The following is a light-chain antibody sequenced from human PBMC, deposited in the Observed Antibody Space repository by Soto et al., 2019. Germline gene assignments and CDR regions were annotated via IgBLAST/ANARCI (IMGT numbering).Light chain of an antibody. V-gene: IGKV3-11*01. CDR2: GAF. J-gene: IGKJ5*01. CDR1: PSVTNY. Sequence: EIVLTQSPATLSLSPGERATLSCRASPSVTNYLAWYQQKPGQPPRLLIYGAFNRAAGIPARFSGSGSGTAFTPTISSLEPEDSAVYYCQQRNIWPPVTFGQGTRLEIK. CDR3: QQRNIWPPVT.